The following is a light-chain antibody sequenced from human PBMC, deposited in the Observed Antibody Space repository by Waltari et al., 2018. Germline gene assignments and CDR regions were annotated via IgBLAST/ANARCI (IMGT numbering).Light chain of an antibody. V-gene: IGLV2-14*03. CDR1: SSDVGGSNY. J-gene: IGLJ3*02. CDR3: SSYTSSSTRV. Sequence: QSALTQPASVSGSPGQSITLSCTGPSSDVGGSNYVSWYQQHPGKAPKLMIYDVSNRPSGVSNRFSGSKSGNTASLTISGLQAEDEADYYCSSYTSSSTRVFGGGTKLTVL. CDR2: DVS.